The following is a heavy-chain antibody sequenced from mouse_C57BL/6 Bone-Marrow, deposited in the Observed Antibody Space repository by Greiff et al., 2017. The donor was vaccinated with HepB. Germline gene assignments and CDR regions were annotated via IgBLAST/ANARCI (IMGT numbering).Heavy chain of an antibody. CDR1: GYTFTSYW. CDR2: IDPSDSYT. Sequence: QVQLQQPGAELVMPGASVKLSCKASGYTFTSYWMHWVKQRPGQGLEWIGEIDPSDSYTNYNQKFKGKSTLTVDKSSSTAYMQLSSLTSEDSAVYYCAIYDGSSYGAWFAYWGQGTLVTVSA. J-gene: IGHJ3*01. CDR3: AIYDGSSYGAWFAY. V-gene: IGHV1-69*01. D-gene: IGHD1-1*01.